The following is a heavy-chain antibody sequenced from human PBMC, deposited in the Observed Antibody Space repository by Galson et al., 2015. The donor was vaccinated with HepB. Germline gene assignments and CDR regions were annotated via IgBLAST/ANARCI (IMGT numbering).Heavy chain of an antibody. CDR1: GGTFSSYA. J-gene: IGHJ5*02. V-gene: IGHV1-69*04. D-gene: IGHD6-19*01. CDR2: IIPILGIA. Sequence: SVKVSCTASGGTFSSYAISWVRQAPGQGLEWMGRIIPILGIANYAQKFQGRVTITADNSTSTAYLELSSLRSEDTAVYYCARDSSGWYRGPLGWFNPWGQGTLVTVSS. CDR3: ARDSSGWYRGPLGWFNP.